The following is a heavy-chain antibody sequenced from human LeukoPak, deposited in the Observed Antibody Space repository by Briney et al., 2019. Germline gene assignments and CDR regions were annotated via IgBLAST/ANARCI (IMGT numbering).Heavy chain of an antibody. CDR3: ASAKDIVVVPAAGEAYYYYYMDV. V-gene: IGHV4-4*07. J-gene: IGHJ6*03. D-gene: IGHD2-2*01. Sequence: SETLSLTCTVSGGSISSYYWSWIRQPAGKGLEWIGRIYTSGSTNYNPSLKSRVTMSVDTSKNQFSLKLSSVTAADTAVYYCASAKDIVVVPAAGEAYYYYYMDVWGKGTTVTVSS. CDR1: GGSISSYY. CDR2: IYTSGST.